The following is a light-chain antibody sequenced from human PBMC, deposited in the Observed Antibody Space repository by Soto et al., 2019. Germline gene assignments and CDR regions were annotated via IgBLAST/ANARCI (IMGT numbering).Light chain of an antibody. CDR2: DAS. CDR3: QQYNNWPPLT. V-gene: IGKV3-15*01. Sequence: MTQSPATLSLSPGERATLSCRASQFIGSNLAWYQQKPGEAPRLLMYDASSRATGIPARFSGSGSGTEFALTISSLQSEDFAIYYCQQYNNWPPLTFGGGTKVEIK. J-gene: IGKJ4*01. CDR1: QFIGSN.